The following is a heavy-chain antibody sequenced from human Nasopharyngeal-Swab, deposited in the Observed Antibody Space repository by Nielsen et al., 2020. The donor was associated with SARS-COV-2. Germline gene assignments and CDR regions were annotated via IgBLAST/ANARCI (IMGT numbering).Heavy chain of an antibody. V-gene: IGHV3-23*01. J-gene: IGHJ5*02. Sequence: GGSLRLSCAASGFTFSSYAMSWVRQAPGKGLEWVSAISGSGGSTYYADSVKGRFIISRDNSKNTLYLQMNSLRAEDTAVYYCAKAGWGGRYFDWHKSWGQGTLVTVSS. CDR3: AKAGWGGRYFDWHKS. CDR1: GFTFSSYA. D-gene: IGHD3-9*01. CDR2: ISGSGGST.